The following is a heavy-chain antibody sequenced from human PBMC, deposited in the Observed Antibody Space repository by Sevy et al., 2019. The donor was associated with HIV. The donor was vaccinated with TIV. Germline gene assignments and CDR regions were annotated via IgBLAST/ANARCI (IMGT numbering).Heavy chain of an antibody. CDR2: ISAYNGNT. CDR1: GYTFTSYG. V-gene: IGHV1-18*01. D-gene: IGHD3-10*01. CDR3: AINAYYYGSGSDGLSTNWFDP. J-gene: IGHJ5*02. Sequence: ASVKVSCKASGYTFTSYGISWVRQAPGQGLEWMGWISAYNGNTNYAQKLQGRVTMTTDTSTSTAYLELRTLRSDDTAVCYGAINAYYYGSGSDGLSTNWFDPWGQGTLVTVSS.